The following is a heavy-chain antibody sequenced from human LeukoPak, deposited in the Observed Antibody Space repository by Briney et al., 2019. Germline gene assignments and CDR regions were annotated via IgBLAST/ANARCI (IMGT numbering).Heavy chain of an antibody. J-gene: IGHJ4*02. CDR1: GFTFSSYW. CDR3: ARDRSFTYYDFWSGYSLFDY. D-gene: IGHD3-3*01. V-gene: IGHV3-7*01. CDR2: IKQDGSEK. Sequence: GGSLRLSCAASGFTFSSYWMSWVRQAPGKGLEWVANIKQDGSEKYYVDSVKGRFTISRDNAKNSLYLQMNSLRAEDTAVYYCARDRSFTYYDFWSGYSLFDYWGQGTLVTVSS.